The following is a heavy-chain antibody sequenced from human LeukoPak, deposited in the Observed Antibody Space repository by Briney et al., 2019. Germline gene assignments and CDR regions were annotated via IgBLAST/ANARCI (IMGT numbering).Heavy chain of an antibody. CDR1: GVSISSGAYY. D-gene: IGHD3-10*01. Sequence: PSQTLSLTCTVSGVSISSGAYYWSWIRHHPGKGLELIGNIYYSGSAYYNPSLKSRVTISIDTSKNQFSLQLSSVTAADTAVYYCVRYYYTSGSYSYFDYWGQGTLVTVSS. CDR3: VRYYYTSGSYSYFDY. V-gene: IGHV4-31*03. J-gene: IGHJ4*02. CDR2: IYYSGSA.